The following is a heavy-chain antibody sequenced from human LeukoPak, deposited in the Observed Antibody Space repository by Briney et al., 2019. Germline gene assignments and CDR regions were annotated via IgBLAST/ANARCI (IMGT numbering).Heavy chain of an antibody. CDR1: XGSISSGDYY. CDR3: ARERWDDVFDI. CDR2: IYYSGST. D-gene: IGHD1-26*01. J-gene: IGHJ3*02. V-gene: IGHV4-30-4*01. Sequence: SESLSLTCSVSXGSISSGDYYWSWLRLPPGNCMEWIGYIYYSGSTYYNPSLKSRVTISEDTSKNEFSLKLSSVTAADTAVYYCARERWDDVFDIWGQGTMVTVSS.